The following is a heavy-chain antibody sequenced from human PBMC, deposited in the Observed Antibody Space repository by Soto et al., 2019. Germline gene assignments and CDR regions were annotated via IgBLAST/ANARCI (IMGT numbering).Heavy chain of an antibody. V-gene: IGHV1-58*01. CDR2: IVVGSGNT. Sequence: SVKVSCKASGFTFTSSAVQWVRQARGQRLEWIGWIVVGSGNTNYAQKFQERVTITRDMSTSTAYMELSSLRSEDTAVYYCAAAKRGMIRDAFDISGQGTMVTVSS. CDR1: GFTFTSSA. D-gene: IGHD3-16*01. CDR3: AAAKRGMIRDAFDI. J-gene: IGHJ3*02.